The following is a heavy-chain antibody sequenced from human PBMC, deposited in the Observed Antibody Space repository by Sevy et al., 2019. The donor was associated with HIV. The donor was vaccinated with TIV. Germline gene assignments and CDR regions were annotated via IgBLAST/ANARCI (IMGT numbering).Heavy chain of an antibody. J-gene: IGHJ5*02. CDR3: ARSPPVVVVPGAPSWFDP. CDR2: INESGIT. V-gene: IGHV4-34*01. CDR1: DGSFSGYY. D-gene: IGHD2-2*01. Sequence: ETLSVTCAVHDGSFSGYYWNWIRQLPGKGLEWIGEINESGITYYNPSLKSRVTISVDTSKKQFSLKLNSVTAVDSAVYFCARSPPVVVVPGAPSWFDPWGQGTLVTVSS.